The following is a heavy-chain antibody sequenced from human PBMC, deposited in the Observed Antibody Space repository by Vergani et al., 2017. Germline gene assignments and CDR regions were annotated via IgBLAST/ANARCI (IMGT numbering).Heavy chain of an antibody. D-gene: IGHD6-19*01. CDR3: ARGPRSSGWYVRYFDL. V-gene: IGHV4-4*07. Sequence: QVQLQQWGPGLVKPSETLSLTCTVSGGSISSYYWSWIRQPAGKGLEWIGRIYTSGSTNYNPSLKSRVTMSVDTSKNQFSLKLSSVTAADTAVYYCARGPRSSGWYVRYFDLWGRGTLVTVSS. J-gene: IGHJ2*01. CDR1: GGSISSYY. CDR2: IYTSGST.